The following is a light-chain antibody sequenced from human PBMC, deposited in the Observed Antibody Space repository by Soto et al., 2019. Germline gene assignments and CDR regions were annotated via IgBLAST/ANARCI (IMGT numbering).Light chain of an antibody. CDR2: GAS. Sequence: EIVLTQSPGTLSLSPGERATLSCRASQRVSSNYLAWYQQKPGQAPRLLIYGASSRATGIPDRSSGSGSGTDFIVTISRLEPEDFGLYYCQQYGSSPRTFGGGTRWIS. J-gene: IGKJ4*01. CDR1: QRVSSNY. V-gene: IGKV3-20*01. CDR3: QQYGSSPRT.